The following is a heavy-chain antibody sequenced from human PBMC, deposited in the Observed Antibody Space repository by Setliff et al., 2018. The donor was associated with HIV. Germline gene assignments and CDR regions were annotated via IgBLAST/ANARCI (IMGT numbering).Heavy chain of an antibody. CDR3: ARGGALSGFFFPNWLDP. CDR1: RYTFSSYD. D-gene: IGHD6-19*01. V-gene: IGHV1-8*02. Sequence: ASVKVSCKASRYTFSSYDINWVRQATGQGLEWMGWMNPTSGNTDYTQKFQGRVTMTRNTSISTAYMELSSLTSDDTGIYYCARGGALSGFFFPNWLDPWGQGTLVTVSS. J-gene: IGHJ5*02. CDR2: MNPTSGNT.